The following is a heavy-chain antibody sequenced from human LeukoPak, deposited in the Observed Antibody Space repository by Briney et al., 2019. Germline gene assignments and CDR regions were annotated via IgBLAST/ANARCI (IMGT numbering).Heavy chain of an antibody. D-gene: IGHD3-22*01. CDR1: GGTFSSYA. V-gene: IGHV1-69*04. CDR2: IIPILGIA. CDR3: ARVPTDRSGYLDY. J-gene: IGHJ4*02. Sequence: WASVTVSCEASGGTFSSYAISWVRPAPGQGLEWMERIIPILGIANYAQKFQGRVTITADKSTSTAYMELSSLRSEDTAVYYCARVPTDRSGYLDYWGQGTLVTVSS.